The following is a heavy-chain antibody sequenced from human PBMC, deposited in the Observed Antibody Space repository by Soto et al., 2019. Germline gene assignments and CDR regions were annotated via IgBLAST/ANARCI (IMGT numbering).Heavy chain of an antibody. J-gene: IGHJ4*02. CDR3: ARRLFGSAWTIDS. D-gene: IGHD2-21*01. V-gene: IGHV4-59*13. CDR2: VYHPGST. CDR1: GASITTYY. Sequence: SETVSLTCDVSGASITTYYWCCIRQAAWKGLEWIGHVYHPGSTDYNSSLRSRVTISVDTSKNQFSLNMKSVTAADTAVYYCARRLFGSAWTIDSRGQRPLVTVSS.